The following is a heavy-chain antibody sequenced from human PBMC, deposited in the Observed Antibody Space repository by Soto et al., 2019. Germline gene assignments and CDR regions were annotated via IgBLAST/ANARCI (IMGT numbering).Heavy chain of an antibody. CDR1: GFTFSSYA. CDR3: AKVTASSYYYYGMDV. D-gene: IGHD2-21*02. V-gene: IGHV3-23*01. J-gene: IGHJ6*02. Sequence: EVQLLESGGGLVQPGGSLRLSCAASGFTFSSYAMSWVRQAPGKGLEWVSTISGSGGSTYYADSVKGRFTISRDNSMNTLLLQMNSLRAEDTAVYYCAKVTASSYYYYGMDVWGQGTTVTVSS. CDR2: ISGSGGST.